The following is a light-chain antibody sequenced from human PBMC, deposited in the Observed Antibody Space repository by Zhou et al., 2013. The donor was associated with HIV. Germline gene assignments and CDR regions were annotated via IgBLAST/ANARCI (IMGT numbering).Light chain of an antibody. V-gene: IGKV3-20*01. CDR3: QQYGSSPPLFT. CDR1: QSVRNDY. J-gene: IGKJ3*01. CDR2: GAF. Sequence: EIVLTQSPDTLSLSPGERITLSCKTSQSVRNDYLAWYQKNRGQAPRLLIYGAFTRASGIPDRFSGSGSGTDYTLTISRLEPEDFAVYYCQQYGSSPPLFTFGPGTKVDIK.